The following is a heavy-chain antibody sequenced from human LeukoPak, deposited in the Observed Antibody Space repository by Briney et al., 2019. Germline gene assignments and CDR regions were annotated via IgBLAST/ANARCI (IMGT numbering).Heavy chain of an antibody. CDR1: GFDFSTYT. CDR2: ISSSSSYI. J-gene: IGHJ6*02. D-gene: IGHD6-19*01. V-gene: IGHV3-21*01. CDR3: ARDKVGRQWLVVGMDV. Sequence: GGSLRLSCAASGFDFSTYTMNWVRQAPGKGLEWVSSISSSSSYIYYADSVKGRFTISRDNAKNSMYLQMNSLRAEDTAVYYCARDKVGRQWLVVGMDVWGQGTTVTVSS.